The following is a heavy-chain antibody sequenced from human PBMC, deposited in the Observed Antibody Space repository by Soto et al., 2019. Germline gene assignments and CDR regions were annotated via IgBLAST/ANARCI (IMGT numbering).Heavy chain of an antibody. CDR2: IYWNNDK. D-gene: IGHD3-3*01. Sequence: SGPTLVNPTQTLTLTCTFSGFSFTTSGVGVVWIRQPPGKALEWLAIIYWNNDKRYSPSLKSRLTITKDTAESQVLLTMTNMDPVDTATYYCTHTYVTTIFGVPGPGYYFDFWGQGTLVTVSS. CDR3: THTYVTTIFGVPGPGYYFDF. CDR1: GFSFTTSGVG. J-gene: IGHJ4*02. V-gene: IGHV2-5*01.